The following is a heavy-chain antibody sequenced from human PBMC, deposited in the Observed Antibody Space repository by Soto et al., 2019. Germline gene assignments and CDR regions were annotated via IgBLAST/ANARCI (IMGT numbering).Heavy chain of an antibody. J-gene: IGHJ4*02. D-gene: IGHD6-19*01. CDR3: ARGIRTYEAGIFDY. V-gene: IGHV4-59*09. CDR2: GST. Sequence: GSTNYNPSLKSRVTISVDTSKNQFSLKLSSVTAADTAVYYCARGIRTYEAGIFDYWGQGTLVTVSS.